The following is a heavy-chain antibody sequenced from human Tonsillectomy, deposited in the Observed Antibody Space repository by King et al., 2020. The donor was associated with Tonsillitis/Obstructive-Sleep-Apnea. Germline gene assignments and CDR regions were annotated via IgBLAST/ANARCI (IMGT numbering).Heavy chain of an antibody. CDR2: IYYSGST. Sequence: QLQESGPGLVKPSQTLSLTCTVSGGSVSSGTYYWSWIRQHPGKGLEWIGYIYYSGSTHYNPSLKSRVAISLDTSKNQFSLKLSSVTAADTAVYFCARDALPQYWFDPWGQGTLVTVSS. CDR1: GGSVSSGTYY. V-gene: IGHV4-31*03. J-gene: IGHJ5*02. D-gene: IGHD4-11*01. CDR3: ARDALPQYWFDP.